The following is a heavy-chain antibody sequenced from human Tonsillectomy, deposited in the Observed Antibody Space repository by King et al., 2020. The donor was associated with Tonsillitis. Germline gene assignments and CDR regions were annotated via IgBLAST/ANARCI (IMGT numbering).Heavy chain of an antibody. V-gene: IGHV1-18*04. J-gene: IGHJ4*02. CDR1: GYTFTSYG. Sequence: QLVQSGAEVKKPGDSVKVSCKASGYTFTSYGISWVRQAPGQGLEWMGWISTYNGNTNYAQKFQGRVTMTTDTSTSTAYMELRSLRSDDTAVYYCARVSGDYEILSGFDYWGQGTLVTVSS. CDR2: ISTYNGNT. CDR3: ARVSGDYEILSGFDY. D-gene: IGHD3-9*01.